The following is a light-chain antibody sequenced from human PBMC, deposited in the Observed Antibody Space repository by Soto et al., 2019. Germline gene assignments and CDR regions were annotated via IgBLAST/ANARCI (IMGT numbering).Light chain of an antibody. CDR3: QQRSNWPLT. CDR2: DAS. Sequence: EIVLTQSPATLSLSPGERATLSCRASQSVSSYLAWYQQKPGQAPRLLIYDASNRATGIPARFSGSGSGTDFTLTISSLEPADFAVYCCQQRSNWPLTFGGWTKVEI. CDR1: QSVSSY. V-gene: IGKV3-11*01. J-gene: IGKJ4*01.